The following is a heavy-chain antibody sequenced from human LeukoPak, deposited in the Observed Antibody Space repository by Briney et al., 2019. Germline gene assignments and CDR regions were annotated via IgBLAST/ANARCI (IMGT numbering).Heavy chain of an antibody. Sequence: PGGSLRLSCAASGFTFSTYEMNWVRQAPGKGLEWVSYISAPGTTIYYADSVKGRFTISRDNAKNSLFLQMNSLRAEDTAVYYCARVVRDGYNRIDYWGQGTLVTVSS. V-gene: IGHV3-48*03. CDR2: ISAPGTTI. CDR3: ARVVRDGYNRIDY. CDR1: GFTFSTYE. D-gene: IGHD5-24*01. J-gene: IGHJ4*02.